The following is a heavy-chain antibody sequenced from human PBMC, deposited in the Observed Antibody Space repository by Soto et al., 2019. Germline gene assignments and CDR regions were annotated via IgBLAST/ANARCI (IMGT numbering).Heavy chain of an antibody. Sequence: SVEVSCKASGGTFSSYDISWVRQAPGQGLEWIAGINPIFGTADYAQKFQGRVTVTADQSTTTAYMELSRLRSVDTAMYSCARLLLGRGFAFDYWGQGTLVTVSS. V-gene: IGHV1-69*13. D-gene: IGHD3-10*01. CDR3: ARLLLGRGFAFDY. CDR2: INPIFGTA. CDR1: GGTFSSYD. J-gene: IGHJ4*02.